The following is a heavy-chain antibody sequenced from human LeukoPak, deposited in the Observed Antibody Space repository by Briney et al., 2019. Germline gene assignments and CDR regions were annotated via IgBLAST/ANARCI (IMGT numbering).Heavy chain of an antibody. J-gene: IGHJ4*02. Sequence: GGSLRLSCIASGFTFSNYWMNWVRQAPGKGLEWVSYISSSSNTIYYADSVKGRFTISRDNAKNSLYLQMNSLRDEDTALYYCVTDTSMGGLFDYWGQGTPVTVSS. CDR3: VTDTSMGGLFDY. D-gene: IGHD5-18*01. V-gene: IGHV3-48*02. CDR1: GFTFSNYW. CDR2: ISSSSNTI.